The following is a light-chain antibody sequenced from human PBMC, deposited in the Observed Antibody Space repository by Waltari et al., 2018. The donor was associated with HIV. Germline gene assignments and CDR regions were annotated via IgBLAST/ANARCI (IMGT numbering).Light chain of an antibody. J-gene: IGLJ3*02. CDR2: DVS. V-gene: IGLV2-11*01. CDR3: CSYAGMYTWV. CDR1: SSDVGSYHY. Sequence: QSSLTQPRSVSGSPGQSVTISCSGTSSDVGSYHYVSWYHQHPGKAPKVMIYDVSKRPSGVPDRFSGSKSGKTASLTISGLQAEDEADYYCCSYAGMYTWVFGGGTKLTVL.